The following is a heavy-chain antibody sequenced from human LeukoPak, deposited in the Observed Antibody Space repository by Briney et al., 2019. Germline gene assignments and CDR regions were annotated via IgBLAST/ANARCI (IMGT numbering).Heavy chain of an antibody. CDR2: INPNSGGT. J-gene: IGHJ1*01. Sequence: ASVKVSCKASGYTFTGYYMHWVRQAPGQGLEWMGWINPNSGGTNYAQKFQGWVTMTRDTSISTAYMELSRLRSDDTAVYYCARSDSSGTARGIQHWGQGTLVTVSS. V-gene: IGHV1-2*04. CDR3: ARSDSSGTARGIQH. CDR1: GYTFTGYY. D-gene: IGHD3-22*01.